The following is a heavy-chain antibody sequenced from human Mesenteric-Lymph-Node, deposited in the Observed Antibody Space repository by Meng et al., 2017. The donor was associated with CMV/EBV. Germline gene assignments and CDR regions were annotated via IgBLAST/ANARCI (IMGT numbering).Heavy chain of an antibody. CDR3: ARGPPMTTVTGYFQH. Sequence: ASVKVSCKASGYTFTGYYMHWVRQAPGQGLEWMGWINPNSGGTNYAQKFQGRVTMTRDTSISTAYMELSRLRSDDTAVYYCARGPPMTTVTGYFQHWGQGTLVTVSS. D-gene: IGHD4-17*01. V-gene: IGHV1-2*02. CDR2: INPNSGGT. J-gene: IGHJ1*01. CDR1: GYTFTGYY.